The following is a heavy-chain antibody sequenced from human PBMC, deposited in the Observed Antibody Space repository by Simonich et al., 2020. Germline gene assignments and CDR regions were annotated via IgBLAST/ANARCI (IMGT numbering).Heavy chain of an antibody. CDR1: GYTFTGYY. V-gene: IGHV1-2*02. CDR3: ARGALTGDYYYMDV. CDR2: INPTRGGT. J-gene: IGHJ6*03. D-gene: IGHD7-27*01. Sequence: QVQLVQSGAEVKKPGASVKVSCKASGYTFTGYYMHWVRPAPGQGLEGMGWINPTRGGTNYAQKFQGRVTMTRETSISTAYMELSRLRSDDTAVYYCARGALTGDYYYMDVWGKGTTVTVSS.